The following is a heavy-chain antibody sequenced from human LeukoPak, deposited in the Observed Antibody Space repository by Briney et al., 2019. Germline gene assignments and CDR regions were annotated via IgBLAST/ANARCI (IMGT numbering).Heavy chain of an antibody. J-gene: IGHJ4*02. CDR3: AKPKWDGYNYPYFDY. V-gene: IGHV3-30*18. CDR1: GFTFSSYG. CDR2: ISYDGSNK. Sequence: GGSLRLSCAASGFTFSSYGMHWVRQAPGKGLEWVAVISYDGSNKYYADSVKGRFTISRGNSKNTLYLQMNSLRAEDTAVYYCAKPKWDGYNYPYFDYWGQGTLVTVSS. D-gene: IGHD5-24*01.